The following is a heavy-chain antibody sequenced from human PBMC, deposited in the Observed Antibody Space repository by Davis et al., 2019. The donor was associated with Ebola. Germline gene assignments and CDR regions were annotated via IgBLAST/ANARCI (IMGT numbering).Heavy chain of an antibody. D-gene: IGHD3-22*01. CDR2: IRSKANSYAT. J-gene: IGHJ4*02. V-gene: IGHV3-73*01. CDR3: TGTLYDSSGIHDY. CDR1: GFTFSNAW. Sequence: GESLKISCAASGFTFSNAWMNWVRQASGKGLEWVGRIRSKANSYATAYAASVKGRFTISRDDSKNTAYLQMNSLKTEDTAVYYCTGTLYDSSGIHDYWGQGTLVTVSS.